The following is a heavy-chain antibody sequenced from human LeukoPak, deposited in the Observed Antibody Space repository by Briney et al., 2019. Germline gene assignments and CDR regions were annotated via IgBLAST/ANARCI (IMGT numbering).Heavy chain of an antibody. CDR3: ARLRFLEWLFPWFDP. D-gene: IGHD3-3*01. CDR1: GGSISGQY. J-gene: IGHJ5*02. V-gene: IGHV4-59*08. Sequence: SETLSLTCTVSGGSISGQYWSWIRQPPGRGLEWIGYVSYSGNTKYNPSLKSRVTLSIGTSKNQFSLKLNSMTAADTSVYYCARLRFLEWLFPWFDPWGQGTLVTVSS. CDR2: VSYSGNT.